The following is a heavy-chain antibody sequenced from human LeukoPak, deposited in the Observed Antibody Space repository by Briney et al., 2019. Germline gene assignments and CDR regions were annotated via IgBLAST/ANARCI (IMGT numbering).Heavy chain of an antibody. D-gene: IGHD3-16*01. CDR1: GFSFSSYE. V-gene: IGHV3-48*03. CDR2: ISGSGGST. J-gene: IGHJ2*01. Sequence: PGGSLRLSCAASGFSFSSYEMNWVRQAPGKGLEWVSAISGSGGSTYYADSVKGRFTISRDNAKNSLYLQMNSLRAEDTAVYYCARAQELYVLGFDLWGRGTLVTVSS. CDR3: ARAQELYVLGFDL.